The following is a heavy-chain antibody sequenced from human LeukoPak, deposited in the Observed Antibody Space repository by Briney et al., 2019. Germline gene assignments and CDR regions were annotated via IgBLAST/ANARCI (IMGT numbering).Heavy chain of an antibody. J-gene: IGHJ4*02. D-gene: IGHD2-2*01. CDR1: GGSFSGYY. CDR2: INHSGST. CDR3: ARGRTRDYCSSTSCYFNY. Sequence: PSETLSLTGAVYGGSFSGYYWSWIRQPPGKGLEWIGEINHSGSTNYNPSLKSRVTISVDTSKNQFSLKLSSVTAADTAVYYCARGRTRDYCSSTSCYFNYWGQGTLVTVSS. V-gene: IGHV4-34*01.